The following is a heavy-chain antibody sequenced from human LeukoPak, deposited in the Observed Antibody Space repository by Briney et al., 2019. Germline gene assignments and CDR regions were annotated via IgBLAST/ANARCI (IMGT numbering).Heavy chain of an antibody. D-gene: IGHD3-10*01. CDR1: GGSISSYY. Sequence: SETLSLTCTVSGGSISSYYRSWIRQPPGKGLEWIGYIYYSGSTNYNPSLKNRVTISVDTSKNQFSLKLSSVTAADTAVYYCARGVYYGSGSYYRARWYYMDVWGKGTTVTVSS. V-gene: IGHV4-59*01. CDR2: IYYSGST. CDR3: ARGVYYGSGSYYRARWYYMDV. J-gene: IGHJ6*03.